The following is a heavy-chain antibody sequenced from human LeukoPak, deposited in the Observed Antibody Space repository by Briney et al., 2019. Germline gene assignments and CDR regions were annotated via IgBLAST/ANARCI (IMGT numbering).Heavy chain of an antibody. CDR2: ISYDGSKK. Sequence: GGSLRLSCAASGFTFSSCGMHWVRQAPGKGLGWVAVISYDGSKKYYADSVKGRFTISIDNSKNTLYLQMNSLRAEDTAVYYCAKDRSSSWTFDYWGQGTLVTVSS. CDR1: GFTFSSCG. J-gene: IGHJ4*02. V-gene: IGHV3-30*18. D-gene: IGHD6-13*01. CDR3: AKDRSSSWTFDY.